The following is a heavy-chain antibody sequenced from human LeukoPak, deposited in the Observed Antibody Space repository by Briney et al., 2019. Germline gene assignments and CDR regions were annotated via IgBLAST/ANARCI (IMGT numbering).Heavy chain of an antibody. J-gene: IGHJ4*02. Sequence: GGSLRLSCAASGFTFDDYAMHWVRQAPGKGLEWVSGISWNSGSIGYADSVKGRFTISRDNAKNSLYLQMNSLRAEDTALYYCARPGIAAADYYFDYWGQGTLVTVSS. CDR1: GFTFDDYA. CDR3: ARPGIAAADYYFDY. V-gene: IGHV3-9*01. D-gene: IGHD6-13*01. CDR2: ISWNSGSI.